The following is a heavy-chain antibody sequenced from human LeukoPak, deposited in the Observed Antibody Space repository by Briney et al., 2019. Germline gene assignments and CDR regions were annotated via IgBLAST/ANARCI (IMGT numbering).Heavy chain of an antibody. CDR1: GSSVSNYY. V-gene: IGHV3-66*03. D-gene: IGHD3/OR15-3a*01. J-gene: IGHJ5*02. CDR3: ARDRAATQDWVEFDP. CDR2: IRGSGET. Sequence: GGSLRLSCAVSGSSVSNYYMNWVRQAPGKGLEWVSLIRGSGETFYADSVKGRFTISRDDSKNTVYLQMNSLRVEDTAEYFCARDRAATQDWVEFDPWGQGTLVTVSS.